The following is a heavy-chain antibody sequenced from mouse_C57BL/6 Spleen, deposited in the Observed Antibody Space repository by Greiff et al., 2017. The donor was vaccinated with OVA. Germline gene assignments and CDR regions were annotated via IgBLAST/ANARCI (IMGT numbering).Heavy chain of an antibody. V-gene: IGHV2-9-1*01. CDR2: IWTGGGT. CDR3: ARTDYYGSRFDY. D-gene: IGHD1-1*01. CDR1: GFSLTSYA. Sequence: QVQLKESGPGLVAPSQSLSITCTVSGFSLTSYAISWFRQPPGKGLEWLGEIWTGGGTNYNSALKSRLSISKDNAKSQVFLKMNSLQTDDTARYYCARTDYYGSRFDYWGQGTTLTVSS. J-gene: IGHJ2*01.